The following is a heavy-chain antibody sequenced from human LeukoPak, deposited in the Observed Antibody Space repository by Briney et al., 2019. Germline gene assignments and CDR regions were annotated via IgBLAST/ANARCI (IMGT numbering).Heavy chain of an antibody. CDR1: GFTYSWYW. CDR3: AASITMFDY. D-gene: IGHD3-10*01. V-gene: IGHV3-7*02. CDR2: IKEDGTVK. J-gene: IGHJ4*02. Sequence: GGSLRLSCAASGFTYSWYWMSWVRQARGKGLEWVANIKEDGTVKYYVESVKGRFTISRDNAKNSLYLQMNSLRAEDTAVYYCAASITMFDYWGQGTLVTVSS.